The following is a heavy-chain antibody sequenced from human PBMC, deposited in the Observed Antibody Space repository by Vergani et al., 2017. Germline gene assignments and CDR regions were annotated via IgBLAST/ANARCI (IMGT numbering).Heavy chain of an antibody. CDR1: GFTFSSYA. V-gene: IGHV3-23*01. Sequence: EVQLLESGGGLVQPGGSLSLSCAASGFTFSSYAMSWVRQAPGRGLEWVSAISGSGGSTYYADSVKGRVTISIDNAKNTLYLQMNSLRAEDTAVYYCAKGGGANYYDSSGSDNWGQGTLVTVSS. CDR2: ISGSGGST. CDR3: AKGGGANYYDSSGSDN. J-gene: IGHJ4*02. D-gene: IGHD3-22*01.